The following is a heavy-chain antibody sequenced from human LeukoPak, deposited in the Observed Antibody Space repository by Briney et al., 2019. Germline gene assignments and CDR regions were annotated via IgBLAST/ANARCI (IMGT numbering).Heavy chain of an antibody. Sequence: GRSLRLSCAASGFTFSTYGMHWVRQAPGKGLEWVTVISYGGSNKYYADSVKGRFTISRDNSKNTLYLQMNSLRAEDTAVYYCEKSNSGYYPDYWGQGTLVTVSS. CDR3: EKSNSGYYPDY. V-gene: IGHV3-30*18. CDR2: ISYGGSNK. J-gene: IGHJ4*02. D-gene: IGHD3-22*01. CDR1: GFTFSTYG.